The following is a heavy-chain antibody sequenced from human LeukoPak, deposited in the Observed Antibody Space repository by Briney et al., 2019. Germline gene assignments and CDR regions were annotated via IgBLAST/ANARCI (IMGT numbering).Heavy chain of an antibody. CDR2: IYHSGST. CDR3: ARSDYGGNSEY. CDR1: GGSVSSSNW. V-gene: IGHV4-4*02. D-gene: IGHD4-23*01. J-gene: IGHJ4*02. Sequence: SETLSLTCAVSGGSVSSSNWWSWVRQPPGKGLEWIGEIYHSGSTNYNPSLKSRVTISVDTSKNQFSLKLSSVTAADTAVYYCARSDYGGNSEYWGQGTLVTVSS.